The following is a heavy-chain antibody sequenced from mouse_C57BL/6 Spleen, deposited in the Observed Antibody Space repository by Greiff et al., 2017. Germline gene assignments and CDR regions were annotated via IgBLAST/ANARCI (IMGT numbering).Heavy chain of an antibody. CDR1: GFTFSDYY. V-gene: IGHV5-12*01. CDR3: ARHALYDGYDRLGAMDY. CDR2: ISNGGGST. Sequence: EVHLLESGGGLVQPGGSLKLSCAASGFTFSDYYMYWVRQTPEKRLEWVAYISNGGGSTYYPDTVKGRFTISRDNAKNTLYLQMSRLKSEDTAMYYCARHALYDGYDRLGAMDYWGQGTSVTVSS. D-gene: IGHD2-3*01. J-gene: IGHJ4*01.